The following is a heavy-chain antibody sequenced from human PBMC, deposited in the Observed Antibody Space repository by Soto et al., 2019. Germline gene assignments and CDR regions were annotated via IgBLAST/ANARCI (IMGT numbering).Heavy chain of an antibody. Sequence: GASLKISCKGSGYSFTSYWIGWVRQIPGKGLEWMGIIYPGDSDTRYSPSFQGQVTISADKSISTAYLQWSSLKASDTAMYYCARHLTYGGNHNYYYYGMDVWGKGTTVAVSS. V-gene: IGHV5-51*01. J-gene: IGHJ6*04. CDR1: GYSFTSYW. CDR3: ARHLTYGGNHNYYYYGMDV. CDR2: IYPGDSDT. D-gene: IGHD2-15*01.